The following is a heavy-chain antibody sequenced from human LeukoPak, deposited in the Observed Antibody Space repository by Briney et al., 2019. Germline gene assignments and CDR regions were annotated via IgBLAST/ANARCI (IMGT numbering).Heavy chain of an antibody. CDR2: IIPILGIA. V-gene: IGHV1-69*04. CDR3: ARGPGYSSGWYKGAEYFQH. J-gene: IGHJ1*01. Sequence: ASVKVSCKASGGTFSSYAISWVRQAPGRGLEWMGRIIPILGIANYAQKFQGRVTITADKSTSTAYMELSSLRSEDTAAYYCARGPGYSSGWYKGAEYFQHWGQGTLVTVSS. CDR1: GGTFSSYA. D-gene: IGHD6-19*01.